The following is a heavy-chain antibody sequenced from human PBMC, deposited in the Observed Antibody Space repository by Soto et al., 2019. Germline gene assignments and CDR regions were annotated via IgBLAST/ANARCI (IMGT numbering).Heavy chain of an antibody. CDR1: GFAFSNYE. CDR2: ISLSGSTI. CDR3: ARESFSASPNFFDY. V-gene: IGHV3-48*03. Sequence: GGSLRLSCAASGFAFSNYEMNWVRQAPGKGLEWVSYISLSGSTIYYADSVKGRFTISRDDAKNSLYLQVDSLRADDTAVYYCARESFSASPNFFDYWGQGXLVTVYS. D-gene: IGHD3-3*02. J-gene: IGHJ4*02.